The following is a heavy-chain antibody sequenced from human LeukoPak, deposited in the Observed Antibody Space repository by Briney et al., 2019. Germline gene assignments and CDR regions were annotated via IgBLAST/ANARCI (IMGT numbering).Heavy chain of an antibody. Sequence: PGRSLRLPCAASGFTFSSYAMHWVRQAPGKGLEWVAVISYDGSNKYYADSVKGRFTISRDNSKNTLYLQMNSLRAEDTAVYYCARVLRGDPSAPGDYWGQGTLVTVSS. J-gene: IGHJ4*02. V-gene: IGHV3-30*04. CDR2: ISYDGSNK. CDR3: ARVLRGDPSAPGDY. D-gene: IGHD2-21*02. CDR1: GFTFSSYA.